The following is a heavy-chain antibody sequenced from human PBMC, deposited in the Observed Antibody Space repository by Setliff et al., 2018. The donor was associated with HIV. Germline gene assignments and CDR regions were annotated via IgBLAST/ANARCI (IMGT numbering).Heavy chain of an antibody. CDR3: ARHRRDYYGSGGYSA. V-gene: IGHV4-59*08. Sequence: SETLSLTCTVSGGSINSYYWSWIRQPPGKGLEWIGYIFYSGTTSYNPSLKSRVTISVDTSKNQFSLKLSSVTAAETAVYYCARHRRDYYGSGGYSAWGQGTLVIVSS. J-gene: IGHJ5*02. CDR2: IFYSGTT. D-gene: IGHD3-10*01. CDR1: GGSINSYY.